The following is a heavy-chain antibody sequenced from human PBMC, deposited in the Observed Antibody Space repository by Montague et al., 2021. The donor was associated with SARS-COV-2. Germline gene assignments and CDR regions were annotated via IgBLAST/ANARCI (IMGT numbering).Heavy chain of an antibody. V-gene: IGHV3-7*04. CDR2: IKGDGSEK. CDR3: ARGGGGYDY. Sequence: SLRLSCAASGLTFSVYWMSWVRQAPGKGLEWEANIKGDGSEKYYVDSVKGRFTISRDNAKNSLYLQMNSLRAEDTAVYYCARGGGGYDYWGQGTLVTVSS. J-gene: IGHJ4*02. D-gene: IGHD5-12*01. CDR1: GLTFSVYW.